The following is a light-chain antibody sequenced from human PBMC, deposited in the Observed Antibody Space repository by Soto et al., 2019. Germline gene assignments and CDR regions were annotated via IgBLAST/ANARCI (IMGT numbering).Light chain of an antibody. CDR1: QSISSW. Sequence: DIQMTQSPSTLSASVGDRVTITCRASQSISSWLAWYQQKPWKAPKVLIYEASNLERGVPPRFSSSRSGTEIALTIPSLQPEDFEPYCYQQYYTQARTFGGGTNLEIK. V-gene: IGKV1-5*01. CDR2: EAS. CDR3: QQYYTQART. J-gene: IGKJ4*01.